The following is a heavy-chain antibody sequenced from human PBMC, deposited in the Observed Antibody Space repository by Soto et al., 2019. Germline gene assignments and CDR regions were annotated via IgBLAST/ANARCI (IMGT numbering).Heavy chain of an antibody. CDR3: ARNRGYCSSTSCHRGSDYLDY. V-gene: IGHV4-59*01. CDR2: IYYSGST. D-gene: IGHD2-2*01. J-gene: IGHJ4*02. Sequence: SETLSLTCTVSGGSISSYYWSWIRQPPGKGLEWIGYIYYSGSTNYNPSLKSRVTISVDTSKNQFSLKLSSVTAADTAVYYCARNRGYCSSTSCHRGSDYLDYWGQGTLVTVSS. CDR1: GGSISSYY.